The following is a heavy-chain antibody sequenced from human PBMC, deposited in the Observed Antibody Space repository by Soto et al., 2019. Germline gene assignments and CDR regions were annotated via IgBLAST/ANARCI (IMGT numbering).Heavy chain of an antibody. CDR2: FDPEDGET. V-gene: IGHV1-24*01. Sequence: ASVKVSCKVSGYTLTELSMHWVRQAPGKGLEWMGGFDPEDGETIYAQKFQGRVTMTEDTSTDTAYMELSSLRSEDTAVYYCARPIQYYFDTSAQSAWFDPWGQGTLVTSPQ. CDR1: GYTLTELS. CDR3: ARPIQYYFDTSAQSAWFDP. D-gene: IGHD3-22*01. J-gene: IGHJ5*02.